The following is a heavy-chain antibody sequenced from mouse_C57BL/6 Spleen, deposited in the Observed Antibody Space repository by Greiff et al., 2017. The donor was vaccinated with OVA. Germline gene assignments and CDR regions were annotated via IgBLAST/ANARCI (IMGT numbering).Heavy chain of an antibody. D-gene: IGHD1-1*01. CDR2: ISSGSSTI. CDR3: ARDYYGSRRVPYAMDC. J-gene: IGHJ4*01. CDR1: GFTFSDYG. V-gene: IGHV5-17*01. Sequence: EVKLMESGGGLVKPGGSLKLSCAASGFTFSDYGMHWVRQAPEKGLEWVAYISSGSSTIYYADTVKGRFTISRDNAKNTLFLQMTSLRSEDTAMYYCARDYYGSRRVPYAMDCWGQGTSVTVSS.